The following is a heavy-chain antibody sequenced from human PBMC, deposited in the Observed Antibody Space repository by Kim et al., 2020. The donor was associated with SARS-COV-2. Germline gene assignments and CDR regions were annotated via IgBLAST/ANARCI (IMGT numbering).Heavy chain of an antibody. CDR2: IIPIFGTA. CDR1: GGTFSSYA. J-gene: IGHJ4*02. D-gene: IGHD5-12*01. V-gene: IGHV1-69*13. Sequence: SVKVSCKASGGTFSSYAISWVRQAPGQGLEWMGGIIPIFGTANYAQKFQGRVTITADESTSTAYMELSSLRSEDTAVYYCAGDHAPEEMATNYYFDYWGQGTLVTVSS. CDR3: AGDHAPEEMATNYYFDY.